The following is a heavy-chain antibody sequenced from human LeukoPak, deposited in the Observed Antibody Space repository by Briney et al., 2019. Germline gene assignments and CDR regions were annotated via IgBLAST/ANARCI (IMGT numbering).Heavy chain of an antibody. D-gene: IGHD2-2*02. CDR2: ISAYNGNT. Sequence: ASVKVSCKASGYTFTSYGISWVRQAPGQGLEWMGWISAYNGNTNYAQKLQGRVTMTTDTSTSTACMELRSLRSDDTAVYYCARAEQLLYYWFDPWGQGTLVTVSS. CDR1: GYTFTSYG. V-gene: IGHV1-18*01. CDR3: ARAEQLLYYWFDP. J-gene: IGHJ5*02.